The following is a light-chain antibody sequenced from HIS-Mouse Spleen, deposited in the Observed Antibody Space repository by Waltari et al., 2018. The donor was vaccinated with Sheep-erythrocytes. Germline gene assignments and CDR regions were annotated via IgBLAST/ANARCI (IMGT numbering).Light chain of an antibody. CDR1: QRVSSY. Sequence: IVVTQSPANLALAPGERGNLSCRASQRVSSYLAWYQQKPGQAPRLLIYDASNRATGIPARFSGSGSGTDFTLTISSLEPEDFAVYYCQQRSNWYTFGQGTKLEIK. V-gene: IGKV3-11*01. J-gene: IGKJ2*01. CDR3: QQRSNWYT. CDR2: DAS.